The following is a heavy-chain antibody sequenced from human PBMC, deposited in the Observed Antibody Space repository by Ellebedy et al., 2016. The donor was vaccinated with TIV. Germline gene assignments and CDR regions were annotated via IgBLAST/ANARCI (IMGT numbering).Heavy chain of an antibody. V-gene: IGHV3-23*03. Sequence: PGGSLRLSCAASGFTFSSYAMCWVRQAPGKGLEWVSVIYIDDSTYYADSVKGRFTITRDNFKNTLYLQMNSLRVDDTAVYDCATDLGTRAFDVWGQGTMVTVSS. CDR1: GFTFSSYA. CDR2: IYIDDST. D-gene: IGHD1-1*01. CDR3: ATDLGTRAFDV. J-gene: IGHJ3*01.